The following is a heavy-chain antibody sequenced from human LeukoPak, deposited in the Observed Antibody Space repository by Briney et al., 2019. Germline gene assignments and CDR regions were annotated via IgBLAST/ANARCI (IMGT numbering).Heavy chain of an antibody. V-gene: IGHV4-31*03. CDR3: ARAVPDAEYFQH. CDR2: IYYSGST. CDR1: GGSISSGGYY. Sequence: SETLSLTCTVSGGSISSGGYYWSWIRQHPGKGLEWIGYIYYSGSTYHNPSLKSRVTISVDTSKNQFSLKLSSVTAADTAVYYCARAVPDAEYFQHWGQGTLVTVSS. J-gene: IGHJ1*01.